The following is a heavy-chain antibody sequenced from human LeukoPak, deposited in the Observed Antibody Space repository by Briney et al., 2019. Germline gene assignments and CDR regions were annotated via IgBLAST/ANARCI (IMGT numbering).Heavy chain of an antibody. V-gene: IGHV3-30*04. Sequence: PGGSLRLSCVPSTFTFSNSVMHWVGQAPGKGLEWASGISIDGNGKYYADSVRGRITISRDNSKNTLYLEMNSLSAEDTAVYYCAKEVRTSGRAGIFGYWGQGTLVTVSS. CDR3: AKEVRTSGRAGIFGY. CDR1: TFTFSNSV. D-gene: IGHD2-2*01. J-gene: IGHJ4*02. CDR2: ISIDGNGK.